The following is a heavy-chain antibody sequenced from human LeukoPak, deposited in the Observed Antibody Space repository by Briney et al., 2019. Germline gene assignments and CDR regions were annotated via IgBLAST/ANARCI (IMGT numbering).Heavy chain of an antibody. CDR3: ARDVAGGFDY. J-gene: IGHJ4*02. D-gene: IGHD3-16*01. V-gene: IGHV4-59*01. CDR1: GGSISSYY. CDR2: IYYSGST. Sequence: SETLSLTCTVSGGSISSYYWSWIRQPPGKGLEWIGYIYYSGSTNYNPSLKSRVTISVDTSKNQFSLKLSSVSAADTAVYYCARDVAGGFDYWGQGTLVTVSS.